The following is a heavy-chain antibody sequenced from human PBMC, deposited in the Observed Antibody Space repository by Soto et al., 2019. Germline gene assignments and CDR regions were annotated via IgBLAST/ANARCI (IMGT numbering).Heavy chain of an antibody. CDR1: GGSISSYY. Sequence: SETLSLTCTVSGGSISSYYWSWIRQPPGKGLEWIGYIYYSGSTNYNPSLKSRVTISVDTSKNQFSLKLSSVTAADTAVYYCAREVDGEYYFDYWGQGTLVTVSS. D-gene: IGHD3-9*01. CDR3: AREVDGEYYFDY. CDR2: IYYSGST. J-gene: IGHJ4*02. V-gene: IGHV4-59*01.